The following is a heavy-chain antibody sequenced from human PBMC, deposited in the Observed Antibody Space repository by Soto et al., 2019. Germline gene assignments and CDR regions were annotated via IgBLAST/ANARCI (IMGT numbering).Heavy chain of an antibody. CDR1: GFTFSSYG. V-gene: IGHV3-30*18. CDR2: ISYDGSNK. CDR3: AKEVWSGPMDV. Sequence: QVQLVESGGGVVQPGRSLRLSCAASGFTFSSYGMHWVRQAPGKGLEWVAVISYDGSNKYYADSVKGRFTISRDNSKNTLYRQMNSLRAEYTAVSYCAKEVWSGPMDVWGQGTTVTVSS. J-gene: IGHJ6*02. D-gene: IGHD3-3*01.